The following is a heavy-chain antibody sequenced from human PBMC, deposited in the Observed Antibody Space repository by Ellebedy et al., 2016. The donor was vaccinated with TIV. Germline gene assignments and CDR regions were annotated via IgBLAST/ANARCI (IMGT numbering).Heavy chain of an antibody. CDR1: GFSFRSYW. D-gene: IGHD4-17*01. J-gene: IGHJ5*01. Sequence: PGGSLRLSCAASGFSFRSYWMSWVRQVPGKGLEWVANIRDDSEKYYVDSVKGRFTISRDNSKNSLYLQMHSLRVEDTAVYYCARIGSYGDYAVQINNWFDSWGQGTLVTVSS. CDR2: IRDDSEK. CDR3: ARIGSYGDYAVQINNWFDS. V-gene: IGHV3-7*01.